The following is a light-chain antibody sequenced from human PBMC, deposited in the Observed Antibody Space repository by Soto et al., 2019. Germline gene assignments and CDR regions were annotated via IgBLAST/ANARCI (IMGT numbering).Light chain of an antibody. CDR1: QSVSSSY. CDR2: GAS. CDR3: QQYGSSPNT. V-gene: IGKV3-20*01. Sequence: EIVLTQSPGTLSLSPGERATHSCRASQSVSSSYLAWYQQKPGQAPRPLIYGASSRATGIPDRFSGSGSGTDFTLTISRLEPEDFAVYYCQQYGSSPNTFGQGTKLEIK. J-gene: IGKJ2*01.